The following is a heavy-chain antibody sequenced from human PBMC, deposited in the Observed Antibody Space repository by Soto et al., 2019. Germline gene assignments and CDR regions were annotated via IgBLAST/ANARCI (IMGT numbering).Heavy chain of an antibody. Sequence: EVQLLESGGGLVQPGGSLRLSCAASGFTFSSYVMSWVRQAPGKGLEWVSAISGSGGSTYYADSVKGRFTISRDNSKNTLYLQMNSLRAEDTAVYYCAKVTSSSRVCPHDYWGQGTLVTVSS. CDR3: AKVTSSSRVCPHDY. CDR2: ISGSGGST. CDR1: GFTFSSYV. D-gene: IGHD6-13*01. V-gene: IGHV3-23*01. J-gene: IGHJ4*02.